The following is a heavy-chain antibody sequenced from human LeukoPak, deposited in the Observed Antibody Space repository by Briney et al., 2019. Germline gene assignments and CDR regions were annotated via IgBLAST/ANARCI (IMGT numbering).Heavy chain of an antibody. CDR1: GGSFSGYY. CDR3: ARGRVPAAIYNY. D-gene: IGHD2-2*02. J-gene: IGHJ4*02. CDR2: INHSGST. Sequence: SETLSLTCAVYGGSFSGYYWSWVRQPPGKGLEWIGEINHSGSTNYNPSLKSRVTISVDTSKNQFSLKLSSVTAADTAVYYCARGRVPAAIYNYWGQGTLVTVSS. V-gene: IGHV4-34*01.